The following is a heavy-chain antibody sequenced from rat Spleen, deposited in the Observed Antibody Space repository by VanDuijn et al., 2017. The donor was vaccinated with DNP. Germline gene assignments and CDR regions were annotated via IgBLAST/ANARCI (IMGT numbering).Heavy chain of an antibody. CDR1: GFSLTSNS. V-gene: IGHV2-6*01. J-gene: IGHJ2*01. Sequence: QVQLKESGPGLVQPSQTLSLTCTVAGFSLTSNSVHWVRQPPGKGLEWIAAISSGGRTYYNSALKSRLSISRDTSKSQVFLKMNSLQTEDTALYYCTRDLNYGGYFDYWGQGVIVTVSS. CDR2: ISSGGRT. CDR3: TRDLNYGGYFDY. D-gene: IGHD1-11*01.